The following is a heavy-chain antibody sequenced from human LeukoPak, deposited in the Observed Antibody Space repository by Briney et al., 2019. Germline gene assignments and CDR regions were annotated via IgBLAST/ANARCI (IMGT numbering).Heavy chain of an antibody. Sequence: GGSLRLSCAASGFPFSSYSMNWVRQAPGKGLEWVAFIRYDGRNKYYADSVKGRFTISRDNAKNTLYLQMNSLRAEDTAVYYCAELGITMIGGVWGKGTTVTISS. J-gene: IGHJ6*04. V-gene: IGHV3-30*02. D-gene: IGHD3-10*02. CDR2: IRYDGRNK. CDR3: AELGITMIGGV. CDR1: GFPFSSYS.